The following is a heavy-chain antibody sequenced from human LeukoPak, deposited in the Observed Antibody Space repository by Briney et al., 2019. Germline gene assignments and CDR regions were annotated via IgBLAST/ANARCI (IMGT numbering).Heavy chain of an antibody. D-gene: IGHD1/OR15-1a*01. J-gene: IGHJ6*02. V-gene: IGHV3-23*01. CDR3: AKCQYGTATKPGDYYYYGMDV. CDR2: ISGSGGST. CDR1: GFTFSSYA. Sequence: GGSLRLSCAASGFTFSSYAMSWVRHAPGEGLEWVSAISGSGGSTYYADSVKGRFTISRDNSKNTLYLQMNSLRAEDTAVYYCAKCQYGTATKPGDYYYYGMDVWGQGTTVTVSS.